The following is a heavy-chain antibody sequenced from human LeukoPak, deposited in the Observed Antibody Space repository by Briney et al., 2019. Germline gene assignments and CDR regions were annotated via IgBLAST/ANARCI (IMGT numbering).Heavy chain of an antibody. CDR3: ARDYYDSSGYPEYDY. D-gene: IGHD3-22*01. CDR1: GYTFTGYY. CDR2: INPNSGGT. J-gene: IGHJ4*02. V-gene: IGHV1-2*02. Sequence: ASVKVSCKASGYTFTGYYMHWVRQAPGQGLEWMGWINPNSGGTNYAQKFQGRVTMTRDTSISTAYMELSRLRSDDTAVYYCARDYYDSSGYPEYDYWGQGTLVTVSP.